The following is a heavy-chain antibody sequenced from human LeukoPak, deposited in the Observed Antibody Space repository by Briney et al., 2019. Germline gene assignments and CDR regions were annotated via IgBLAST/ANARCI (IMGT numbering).Heavy chain of an antibody. V-gene: IGHV4-4*02. CDR2: IYHSGST. D-gene: IGHD6-13*01. CDR3: AREMGESVLGIAAAGTNGVDY. J-gene: IGHJ4*02. CDR1: GGSISSSNW. Sequence: SETLSLTCAVSGGSISSSNWWSWVRQPPGKGLEWIGEIYHSGSTNYNPSLKSRVTILVDKSKNQFSLKLSSVTAADTAVYYCAREMGESVLGIAAAGTNGVDYWGQGTLVTVSS.